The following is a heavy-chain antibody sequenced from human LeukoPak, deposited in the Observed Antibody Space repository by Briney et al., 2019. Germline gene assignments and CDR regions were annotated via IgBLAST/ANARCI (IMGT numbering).Heavy chain of an antibody. D-gene: IGHD3-22*01. CDR2: ISSSSSYI. Sequence: TGGSLRLSCAASGFTFSSYSMNWVRQAPGKGLEWVSSISSSSSYIYYADSVKGRFTISRDNAKNSLYLQMNSLRAEDTAVYYCARDRYYYDSSGYRNNDGFDIWGQGTMVTVSS. J-gene: IGHJ3*02. CDR1: GFTFSSYS. V-gene: IGHV3-21*01. CDR3: ARDRYYYDSSGYRNNDGFDI.